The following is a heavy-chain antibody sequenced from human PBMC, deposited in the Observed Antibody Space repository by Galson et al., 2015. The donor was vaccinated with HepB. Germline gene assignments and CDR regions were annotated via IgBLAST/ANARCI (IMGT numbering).Heavy chain of an antibody. CDR2: DHSGGTT. D-gene: IGHD3-22*01. CDR3: ARAGSGYYGDQ. Sequence: FLRLCCGVSGVILSSTSISWVGLGRAAGAEWDSVDHSGGTTFYADSVKGRFTISRDNSKNTVYRQLSSLKAEDTAVYYCARAGSGYYGDQWGPGTTVTVSS. V-gene: IGHV3-66*01. J-gene: IGHJ6*02. CDR1: GVILSSTS.